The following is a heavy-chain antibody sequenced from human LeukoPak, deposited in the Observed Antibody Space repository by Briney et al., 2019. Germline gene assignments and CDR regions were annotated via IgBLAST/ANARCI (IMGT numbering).Heavy chain of an antibody. V-gene: IGHV3-23*01. CDR1: GFTFEASA. J-gene: IGHJ3*02. Sequence: PGGSLRLSCAASGFTFEASAMSWVRQAPGKGLEWVAVITGGGESTYYADSVKGRFTISRDNAKNSLYLQMNSLRAEDTAVYYCARALGAFDIWGQGTMVTVSS. CDR2: ITGGGEST. CDR3: ARALGAFDI.